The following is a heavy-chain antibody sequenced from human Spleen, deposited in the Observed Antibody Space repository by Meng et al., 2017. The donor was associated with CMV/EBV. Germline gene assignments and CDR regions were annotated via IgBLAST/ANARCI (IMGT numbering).Heavy chain of an antibody. CDR1: GYTFTSYD. D-gene: IGHD2-2*01. Sequence: ASVKVSCKASGYTFTSYDINWVRQATGQGLEWMGWMNPNSGNTGYAQKFQGRVTMTRNTSISTAYMELSSLRSEDTAVYYCAKADRRDIVGVPADTDAFDIWGQGTMVTVSS. CDR2: MNPNSGNT. CDR3: AKADRRDIVGVPADTDAFDI. J-gene: IGHJ3*02. V-gene: IGHV1-8*01.